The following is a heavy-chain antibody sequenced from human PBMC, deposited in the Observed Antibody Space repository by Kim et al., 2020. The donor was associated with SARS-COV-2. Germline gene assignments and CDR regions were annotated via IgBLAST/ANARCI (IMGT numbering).Heavy chain of an antibody. J-gene: IGHJ4*02. D-gene: IGHD6-19*01. CDR3: ARVSSAVAGTNFDY. V-gene: IGHV1-2*02. Sequence: GQKVQGRVTMTRDTSISPAYMGLSRLRSDDTAVYYCARVSSAVAGTNFDYWGQGTLVTVSS.